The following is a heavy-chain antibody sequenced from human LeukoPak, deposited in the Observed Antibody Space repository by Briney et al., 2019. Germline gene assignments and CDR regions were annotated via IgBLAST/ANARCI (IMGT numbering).Heavy chain of an antibody. CDR1: GGTFSSYA. CDR2: IIPIFGTA. CDR3: ATGLNRWGYIVLGY. J-gene: IGHJ4*02. V-gene: IGHV1-69*05. D-gene: IGHD2-8*01. Sequence: ASVKVSCTASGGTFSSYAVSWVRRAPGQGLEWMRGIIPIFGTANYAQKFQGRVTMTRNTSISTAYMELSSLRSEDTAVYYCATGLNRWGYIVLGYWGQGTLVTVSS.